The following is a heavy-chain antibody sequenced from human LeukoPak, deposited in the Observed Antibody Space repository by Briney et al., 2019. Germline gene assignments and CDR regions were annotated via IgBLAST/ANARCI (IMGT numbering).Heavy chain of an antibody. J-gene: IGHJ4*02. V-gene: IGHV3-33*01. CDR2: IWYDGNNK. D-gene: IGHD3-22*01. CDR1: GFTFSSFG. Sequence: GRSLRLSCAASGFTFSSFGMHCVRQAPGKGLEWVAVIWYDGNNKYYADSVKGRFTISRDNSKNTLYLQMNSLRAEDTAVYYCARAFTSTGYYYVEYWGQGTLVTVSS. CDR3: ARAFTSTGYYYVEY.